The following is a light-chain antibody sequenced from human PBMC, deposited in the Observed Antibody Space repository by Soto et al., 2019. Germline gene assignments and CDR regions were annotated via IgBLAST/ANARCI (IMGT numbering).Light chain of an antibody. CDR1: QSISSW. CDR3: QQYKSYST. Sequence: DIQMTQSPSTLSASVGDRVTITCRASQSISSWLAWYQQKPGKAPKRLIYAASSLQSGVPSRFSGSGSGTEFTLTISSLQPDDFATYYCQQYKSYSTFGQGTKVDIK. J-gene: IGKJ1*01. V-gene: IGKV1-5*01. CDR2: AAS.